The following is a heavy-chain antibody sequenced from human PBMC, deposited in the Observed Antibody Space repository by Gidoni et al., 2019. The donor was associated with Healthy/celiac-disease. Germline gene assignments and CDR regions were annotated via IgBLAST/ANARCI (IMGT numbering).Heavy chain of an antibody. CDR2: IYYSGST. Sequence: QLQLQESGPGLVKPSETLSLTCTVSGGSISSSSYYWGWIRQPPGKGLEWIGSIYYSGSTYYNPSLKSRVTISVDKSKNQFSLKLSSVTAADTAVYYCARGGFGELLIPAFDYWGQGTLVTVSS. CDR3: ARGGFGELLIPAFDY. D-gene: IGHD3-10*01. J-gene: IGHJ4*02. CDR1: GGSISSSSYY. V-gene: IGHV4-39*01.